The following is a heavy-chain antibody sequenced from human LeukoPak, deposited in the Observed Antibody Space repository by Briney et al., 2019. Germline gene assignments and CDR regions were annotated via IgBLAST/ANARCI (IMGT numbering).Heavy chain of an antibody. CDR2: ISAYNGNT. V-gene: IGHV1-18*01. CDR1: GYTFTSYG. Sequence: GASVKVSCKASGYTFTSYGISWVRQAPGQGLEWMGWISAYNGNTNYAQKLQGRVTMTRDTSISTAYMELSRLRSDDTAVYYCARSGVRRGGVGAFDIWGQGTMVTVSS. J-gene: IGHJ3*02. CDR3: ARSGVRRGGVGAFDI. D-gene: IGHD3-16*01.